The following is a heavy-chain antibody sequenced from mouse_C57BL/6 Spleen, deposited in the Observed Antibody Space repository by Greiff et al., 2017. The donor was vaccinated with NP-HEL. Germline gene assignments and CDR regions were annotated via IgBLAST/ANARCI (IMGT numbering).Heavy chain of an antibody. J-gene: IGHJ2*01. V-gene: IGHV1-62-2*01. Sequence: QVQLQQSGAELVQPGASVKLSCKASGYTFTEYTIHWVKQRSGQGLAWIGWFYPGRGRITYNEKFQDKANLTADKSSSTVYMERSRLTSEDSAVYFCARHEEIRITTGVATGYFDYWGQGTTLTVSS. CDR3: ARHEEIRITTGVATGYFDY. CDR1: GYTFTEYT. D-gene: IGHD1-1*01. CDR2: FYPGRGRI.